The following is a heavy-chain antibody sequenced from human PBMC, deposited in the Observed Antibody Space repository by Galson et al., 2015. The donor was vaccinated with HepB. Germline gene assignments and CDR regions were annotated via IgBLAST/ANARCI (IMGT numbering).Heavy chain of an antibody. V-gene: IGHV3-30-3*01. CDR2: ISYDGSNK. Sequence: SLRLSCAASGFTFSSYAMHWVRQAPGKGLEWVAVISYDGSNKYYADSVKGRFTISRDNSKNTLYLQMNSLRAEDTAVYYCARDKYRNIAAAAAHLDYWGQGTLVTVSS. CDR1: GFTFSSYA. CDR3: ARDKYRNIAAAAAHLDY. J-gene: IGHJ4*02. D-gene: IGHD6-13*01.